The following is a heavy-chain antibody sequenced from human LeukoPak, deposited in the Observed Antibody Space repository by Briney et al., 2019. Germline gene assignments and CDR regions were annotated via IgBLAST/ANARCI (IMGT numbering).Heavy chain of an antibody. CDR1: GFTFSGSA. J-gene: IGHJ4*02. CDR3: VRDPSGSGFAFDS. CDR2: IWFDGSNK. Sequence: PGGSLRLSCAASGFTFSGSAMHWVRQAPGKGLEWVAFIWFDGSNKHYADSVKGRFTISRDNSEDTLYLQMNSLRAEDTAVYYCVRDPSGSGFAFDSWGQGALVTVSS. V-gene: IGHV3-33*08. D-gene: IGHD1-1*01.